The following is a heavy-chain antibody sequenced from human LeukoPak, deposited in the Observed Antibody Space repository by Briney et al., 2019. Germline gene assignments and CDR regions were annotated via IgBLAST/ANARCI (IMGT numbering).Heavy chain of an antibody. J-gene: IGHJ2*01. CDR2: IYTSGST. CDR3: ARAVSYCGGDCYSGWYFDL. CDR1: GGSISSYY. V-gene: IGHV4-4*07. D-gene: IGHD2-21*02. Sequence: SETLSLTCTVSGGSISSYYWSWIRQPAGKGLEWIGRIYTSGSTNYNPSLKSRVTMSVDTSKNQFSLKLSSVTAADTAVHYCARAVSYCGGDCYSGWYFDLRGRGTLVTVSS.